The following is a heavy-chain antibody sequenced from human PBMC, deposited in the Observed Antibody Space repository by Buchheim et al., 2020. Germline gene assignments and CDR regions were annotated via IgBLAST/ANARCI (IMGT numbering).Heavy chain of an antibody. CDR2: IIPIFGTA. V-gene: IGHV1-69*01. CDR1: GGTFSSYA. J-gene: IGHJ6*03. D-gene: IGHD1-26*01. CDR3: ARAPSGSFYGSYYYYMNV. Sequence: QVQLVQSGAEVKKPGSSVKVSCKASGGTFSSYAISWVRQAPGQGLEWMGGIIPIFGTANYAQKFQGRVTITADESTSTAYMGLSSLRSEDTAVYYCARAPSGSFYGSYYYYMNVWGKGTT.